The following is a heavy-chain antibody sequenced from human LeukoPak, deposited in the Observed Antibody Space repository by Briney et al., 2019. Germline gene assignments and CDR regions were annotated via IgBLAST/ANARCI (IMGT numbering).Heavy chain of an antibody. J-gene: IGHJ4*02. V-gene: IGHV1-2*02. CDR3: ASGGYHYDSSGYYRFDH. CDR2: INPNSGGT. CDR1: GYTFTGYY. D-gene: IGHD3-22*01. Sequence: ASVKVSCKASGYTFTGYYMHWVRQAPGQGLEWMGWINPNSGGTNYAQKFQGRVTMTRHTSISTAYMDLSRLKSDDTAVYYCASGGYHYDSSGYYRFDHWGQGTLVTVSS.